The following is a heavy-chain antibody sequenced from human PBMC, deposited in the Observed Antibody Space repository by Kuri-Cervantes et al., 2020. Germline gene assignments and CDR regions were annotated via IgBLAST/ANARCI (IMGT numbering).Heavy chain of an antibody. D-gene: IGHD5-12*01. CDR2: IIPIFGTA. CDR1: GGTFSSYA. J-gene: IGHJ4*02. Sequence: SVKVSCKASGGTFSSYAISWVRQAPGQGLEWMGGIIPIFGTANYAQKFQGRVTITADESTSTAYMELSSLRSEDTAVYYCARNIVATTHFDYWGQGTLVTVSS. CDR3: ARNIVATTHFDY. V-gene: IGHV1-69*13.